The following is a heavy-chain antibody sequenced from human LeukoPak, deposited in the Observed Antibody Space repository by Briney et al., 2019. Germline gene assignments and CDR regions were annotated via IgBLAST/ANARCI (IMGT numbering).Heavy chain of an antibody. D-gene: IGHD1-26*01. CDR3: ARVGATYDAFDI. CDR2: IFYSGST. V-gene: IGHV4-31*03. Sequence: SETLSLTCTVSGGSISSDTSYWGWIRQHPEKGLEWIVYIFYSGSTYYNPSLKSRLTVSVDTSKNQFSLRLSSVTAADTAVYYCARVGATYDAFDIWGQGTMVTVSS. CDR1: GGSISSDTSY. J-gene: IGHJ3*02.